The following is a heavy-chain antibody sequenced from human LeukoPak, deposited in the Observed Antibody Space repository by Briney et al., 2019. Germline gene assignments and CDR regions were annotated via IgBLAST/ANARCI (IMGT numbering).Heavy chain of an antibody. V-gene: IGHV3-74*01. Sequence: GGSLRHSCVVSGFPFSNHWMHTVPQTTGKGQVLVSRINTDGNSTNYADSVKGRFTISRDNVKNTVYLQMNSLRADDTAVYYCATPGIRDQYDFDLWGQGTLVTVSS. CDR2: INTDGNST. J-gene: IGHJ4*02. CDR3: ATPGIRDQYDFDL. CDR1: GFPFSNHW. D-gene: IGHD6-13*01.